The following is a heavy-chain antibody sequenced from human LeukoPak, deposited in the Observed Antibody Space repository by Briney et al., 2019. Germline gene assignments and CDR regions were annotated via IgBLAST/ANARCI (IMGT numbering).Heavy chain of an antibody. CDR1: GGSISSSSYY. V-gene: IGHV4-39*01. Sequence: SETLSLTCRVSGGSISSSSYYWGWIRQPPGKGLEWIGSIYYSGNTYNNPSLKSRVTISVDTSKNQLSLKLTSVTAADTAVYYCARGTMTTVTYYFDYWGQGTLVTVSS. D-gene: IGHD4-17*01. CDR2: IYYSGNT. CDR3: ARGTMTTVTYYFDY. J-gene: IGHJ4*02.